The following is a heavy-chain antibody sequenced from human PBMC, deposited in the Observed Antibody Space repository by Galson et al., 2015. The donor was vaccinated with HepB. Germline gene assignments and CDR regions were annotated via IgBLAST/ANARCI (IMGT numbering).Heavy chain of an antibody. Sequence: SLRLSCAASGFNVNINFINWVRQGPGKGLEWISVIKSGASTDYSDSVKGRFIVSRDDSLNTVFHQMNSLRVDDTAVYYCARMGGGYMASINIWGQGTRVTVS. J-gene: IGHJ3*02. D-gene: IGHD5-12*01. V-gene: IGHV3-53*01. CDR1: GFNVNINF. CDR2: IKSGAST. CDR3: ARMGGGYMASINI.